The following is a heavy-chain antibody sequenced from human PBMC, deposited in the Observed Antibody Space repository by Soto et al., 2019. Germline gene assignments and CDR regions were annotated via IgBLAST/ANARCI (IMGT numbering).Heavy chain of an antibody. CDR1: GYTFTHYY. D-gene: IGHD6-13*01. Sequence: QVQLVQSGAEVKKPGASVKLSCRTSGYTFTHYYIHWVRQAPGQGLEWLAISNPASGSTNYAQDFQGRVTLTMDTSTTTVYMELSGLRAEDTAMFYCARDLAAGDYWGQGTLVTVSS. CDR2: SNPASGST. V-gene: IGHV1-46*01. CDR3: ARDLAAGDY. J-gene: IGHJ4*02.